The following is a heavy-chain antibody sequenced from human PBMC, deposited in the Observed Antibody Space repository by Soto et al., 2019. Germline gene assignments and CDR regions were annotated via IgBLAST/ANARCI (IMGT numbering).Heavy chain of an antibody. Sequence: GASVKVSCKASGYSFTGYYLHWVRQAPGQGLEWMGWINPNSGGTNYAQKFQGWVTMTRDTSINTAYMELSRLKSDDTAVYYCARGPGSTRYFQHWGQGTLVTVS. CDR2: INPNSGGT. CDR1: GYSFTGYY. V-gene: IGHV1-2*04. CDR3: ARGPGSTRYFQH. J-gene: IGHJ1*01. D-gene: IGHD2-15*01.